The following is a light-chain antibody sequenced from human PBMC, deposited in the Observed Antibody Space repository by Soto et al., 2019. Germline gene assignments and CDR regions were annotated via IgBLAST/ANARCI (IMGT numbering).Light chain of an antibody. Sequence: QSALTQPASVSGSPGQSITISCTGTSSDVGYYNYVSWYQQHPGKAPKLMIYEVSNRPSGVSNRFSGSKSGNTASLTISGRQAEDEADYYCSSYTNTNTPVLFGGGTKLTVL. CDR1: SSDVGYYNY. CDR3: SSYTNTNTPVL. V-gene: IGLV2-14*01. J-gene: IGLJ2*01. CDR2: EVS.